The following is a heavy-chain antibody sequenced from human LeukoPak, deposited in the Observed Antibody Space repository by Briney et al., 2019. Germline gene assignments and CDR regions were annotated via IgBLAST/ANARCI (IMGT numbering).Heavy chain of an antibody. CDR3: AKDRERWTTGYFDY. D-gene: IGHD5-24*01. J-gene: IGHJ4*02. CDR2: IYTGGSI. V-gene: IGHV3-53*01. CDR1: GFTVSSNY. Sequence: GGSLTLSCAASGFTVSSNYMSWVRQAPGKGLEWVSVIYTGGSIYYADSVKGRFTISRDNSKNTLYLQMNSLRAEDTAVYYCAKDRERWTTGYFDYWGQGTLVTVSS.